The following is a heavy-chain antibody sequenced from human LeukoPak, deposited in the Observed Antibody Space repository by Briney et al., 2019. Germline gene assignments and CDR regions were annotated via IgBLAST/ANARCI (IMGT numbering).Heavy chain of an antibody. CDR2: ISSCSSYI. D-gene: IGHD2-2*02. CDR1: GFTFSSYS. V-gene: IGHV3-21*01. J-gene: IGHJ6*03. Sequence: KTGGSLRLSCAASGFTFSSYSMNWVRQAPGKGLEWVSSISSCSSYIYYADSVKGRFTISRDNAKNSLYLQMNSLRAEDTAVYYCASTAGYCSSTSCYTYYYYYMDVWGKGTTVTVSS. CDR3: ASTAGYCSSTSCYTYYYYYMDV.